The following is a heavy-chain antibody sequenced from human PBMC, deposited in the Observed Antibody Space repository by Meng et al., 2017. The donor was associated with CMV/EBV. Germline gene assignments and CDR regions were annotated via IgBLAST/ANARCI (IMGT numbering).Heavy chain of an antibody. Sequence: GSLRLSCTVSGGSISSYYWSWIRQPPGKGLEWIGYIYYSGSTNYNPSLKSRVTILVDTSKNQFSLKLSSVTAADTAAYYCAREGLAAYGMDVWGQGTTVTVSS. J-gene: IGHJ6*02. CDR2: IYYSGST. V-gene: IGHV4-59*01. D-gene: IGHD3/OR15-3a*01. CDR3: AREGLAAYGMDV. CDR1: GGSISSYY.